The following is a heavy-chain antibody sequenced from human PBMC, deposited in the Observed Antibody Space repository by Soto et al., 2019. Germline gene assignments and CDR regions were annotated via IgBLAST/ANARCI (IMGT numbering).Heavy chain of an antibody. V-gene: IGHV4-59*08. J-gene: IGHJ6*03. Sequence: SETLSLTCTVSGGSISSYYWSWIRQPPGKGLEWIGYIYYSGSTNYNPSLKSRVTISVDTSKNQFSLKLSSVTAADTAVYYCAGSPSTYYYGSGSYYGNSYYYYMDVWGKGTTVTVSS. CDR3: AGSPSTYYYGSGSYYGNSYYYYMDV. CDR2: IYYSGST. CDR1: GGSISSYY. D-gene: IGHD3-10*01.